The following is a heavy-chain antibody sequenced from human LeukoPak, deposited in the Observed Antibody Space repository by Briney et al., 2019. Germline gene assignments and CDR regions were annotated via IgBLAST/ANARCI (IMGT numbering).Heavy chain of an antibody. J-gene: IGHJ5*02. D-gene: IGHD3-16*01. Sequence: PSETLSLTCAVYGGSFSGYYWSWIRQPPGKGLEWIGYIYYSGSTNYNPSLKSRVTISVDTSKNQFSLKLSSVTAADTAVYYCARDYARQLDPWGQGTLVTVSS. CDR3: ARDYARQLDP. CDR2: IYYSGST. CDR1: GGSFSGYY. V-gene: IGHV4-59*01.